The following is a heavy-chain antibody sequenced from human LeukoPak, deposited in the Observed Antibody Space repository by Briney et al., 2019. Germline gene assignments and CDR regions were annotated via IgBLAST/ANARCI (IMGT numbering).Heavy chain of an antibody. V-gene: IGHV3-30-3*01. CDR1: GFTFSSYA. Sequence: AGGSLRLSCAASGFTFSSYAMHWVRQAPGKGLEWVAVISYDGSNKYYADSVKGRFTISRDNSKNTLYLQMNSLRAEDTAVYYCARALLDTTYIVGATAGYWGQGTLVTVSS. CDR3: ARALLDTTYIVGATAGY. J-gene: IGHJ4*02. CDR2: ISYDGSNK. D-gene: IGHD1-26*01.